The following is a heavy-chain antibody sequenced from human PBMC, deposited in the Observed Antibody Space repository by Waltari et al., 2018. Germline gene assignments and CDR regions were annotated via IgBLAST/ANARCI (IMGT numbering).Heavy chain of an antibody. Sequence: VKLVQSGAEVKKPRSSVKVSCKVSGGTFGRYGITWVRQAPGEGLEWMRGIIPIFGTAPNYAQKFQGRLTVTADESTATVYMDLSGLRSDDTAVYYWARRQLGGPFDPWGQGTLVSVSS. CDR3: ARRQLGGPFDP. CDR1: GGTFGRYG. V-gene: IGHV1-69*12. J-gene: IGHJ5*02. CDR2: IIPIFGTAP. D-gene: IGHD3-16*01.